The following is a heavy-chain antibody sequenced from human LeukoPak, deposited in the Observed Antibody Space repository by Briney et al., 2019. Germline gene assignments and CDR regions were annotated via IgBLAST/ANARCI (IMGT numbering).Heavy chain of an antibody. CDR3: ARGIPYCSSTSCYYYFDY. V-gene: IGHV1-69*01. CDR2: IIPIFGTA. Sequence: SVKVSCKASGGTFSSYAISWVRQAPGQGLEWMGGIIPIFGTANYAQKFQGRVTITADESTSTAYMELSSLRSEDTAVYYCARGIPYCSSTSCYYYFDYWGQGTLVTVSS. CDR1: GGTFSSYA. J-gene: IGHJ4*02. D-gene: IGHD2-2*01.